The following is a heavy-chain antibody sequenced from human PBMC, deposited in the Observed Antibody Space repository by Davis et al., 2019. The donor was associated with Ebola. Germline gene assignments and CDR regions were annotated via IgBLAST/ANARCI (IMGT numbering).Heavy chain of an antibody. CDR1: GFTFDDYA. CDR2: ISWNSGSI. J-gene: IGHJ4*02. D-gene: IGHD6-13*01. V-gene: IGHV3-9*01. Sequence: SLKISCAASGFTFDDYAMHWVRQAPGKGLEWVSGISWNSGSIGYADSVKGRFTISRDNAKNSLYLQMNSLRAEDTAVYYCAKTPKGSWYYFDYWGQGTLVTVSS. CDR3: AKTPKGSWYYFDY.